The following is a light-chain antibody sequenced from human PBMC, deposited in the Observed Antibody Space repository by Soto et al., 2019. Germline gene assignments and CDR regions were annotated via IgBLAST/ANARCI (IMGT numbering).Light chain of an antibody. CDR1: QSVSSSY. J-gene: IGKJ2*01. CDR3: QQYGSSLYT. Sequence: EMVVTQSPGTLSLSPGERATLSCRASQSVSSSYLAWYQQKPGEAPSLLIYGASSRATGVPDRFSGSGSGTDFTLTISRLEPEDFAVYYCQQYGSSLYTFGQGTKLEIK. CDR2: GAS. V-gene: IGKV3-20*01.